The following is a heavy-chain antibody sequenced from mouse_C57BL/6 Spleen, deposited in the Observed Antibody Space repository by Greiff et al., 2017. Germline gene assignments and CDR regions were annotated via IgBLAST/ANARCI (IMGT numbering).Heavy chain of an antibody. D-gene: IGHD1-1*01. Sequence: EVQGVESGGGLVQPGGSLKLSCAASGFTFSDYGMAWVRQAPRKGPEWVAFISNLAYSISYADTVTGRFTISRENAKNTLYLEMSSLRSEDTAMYYCAREEHYYGSSYGAMDYWGQGTSVTVSS. J-gene: IGHJ4*01. CDR2: ISNLAYSI. V-gene: IGHV5-15*01. CDR3: AREEHYYGSSYGAMDY. CDR1: GFTFSDYG.